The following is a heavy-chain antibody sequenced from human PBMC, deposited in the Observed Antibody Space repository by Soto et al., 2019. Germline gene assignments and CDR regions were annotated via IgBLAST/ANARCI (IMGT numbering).Heavy chain of an antibody. J-gene: IGHJ4*02. Sequence: EVQRVESGGGLVQPGGSLRLSCEASGFTVSTFLMHWVRQAPGKGLVWVSRINSDGSSTNYADSVKGRVTISRDNAKNTLYLQLNSLRPEDTAVYSCARDFEYWGQGTLVTVSP. CDR1: GFTVSTFL. V-gene: IGHV3-74*01. CDR2: INSDGSST. CDR3: ARDFEY.